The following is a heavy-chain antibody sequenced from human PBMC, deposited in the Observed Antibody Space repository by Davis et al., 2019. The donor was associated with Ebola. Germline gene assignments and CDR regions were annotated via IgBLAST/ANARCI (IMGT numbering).Heavy chain of an antibody. D-gene: IGHD3-22*01. V-gene: IGHV3-30*18. Sequence: GGSLRLSCAASGFTLSSYGMYWVRQAPGKGLEWVAIISFDGRNKYYADSVKGRFSISRDNSKNTLYLQMNSLRAEDTAVYYCAKDMIEEGLRSPHPDFQHWGQGTLVIVSS. CDR3: AKDMIEEGLRSPHPDFQH. CDR1: GFTLSSYG. J-gene: IGHJ1*01. CDR2: ISFDGRNK.